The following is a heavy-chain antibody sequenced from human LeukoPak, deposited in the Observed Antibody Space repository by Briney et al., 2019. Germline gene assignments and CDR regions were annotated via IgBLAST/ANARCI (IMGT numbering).Heavy chain of an antibody. J-gene: IGHJ4*02. D-gene: IGHD2-21*01. CDR2: XXPIFGTA. CDR3: ARGGRHCGGDCYSYYFDY. CDR1: GXXFTXYY. V-gene: IGHV1-69*05. Sequence: ASGXXFTXYYXXWVXQXPXQGXEWXXXXXPIFGTANYAQKFQGRVTITTDESTSTAYMELSSLRSEDTAVYYCARGGRHCGGDCYSYYFDYWGQGTLVTVSS.